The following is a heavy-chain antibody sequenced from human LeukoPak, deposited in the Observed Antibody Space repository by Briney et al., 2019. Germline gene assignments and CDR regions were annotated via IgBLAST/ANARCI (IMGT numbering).Heavy chain of an antibody. CDR1: GFTFSSHG. Sequence: QPGGSLRLSCAASGFTFSSHGMHWVRQAPGRGLEWVAFIRYDGSNKYYADSVKGRFTISRDNSKNTLYLQMNSLRGEDTAVYYCAREGVGSYYGSGDYWGQGTLVTVSS. CDR2: IRYDGSNK. CDR3: AREGVGSYYGSGDY. D-gene: IGHD1-26*01. V-gene: IGHV3-30*02. J-gene: IGHJ4*02.